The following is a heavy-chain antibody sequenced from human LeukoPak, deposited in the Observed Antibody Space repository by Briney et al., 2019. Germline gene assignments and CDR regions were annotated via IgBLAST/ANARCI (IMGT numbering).Heavy chain of an antibody. V-gene: IGHV4-59*01. D-gene: IGHD2-8*01. CDR2: IYYSGST. CDR3: ARVKTKRSYFDY. Sequence: SETLSLTCTVSGGSISSYYWSWIRQPPGKGLEWIGYIYYSGSTNYNPSPKSRVTISVDTSKNQFSLKLSSVTAADTAVYYCARVKTKRSYFDYWGQGTLVTVSS. CDR1: GGSISSYY. J-gene: IGHJ4*02.